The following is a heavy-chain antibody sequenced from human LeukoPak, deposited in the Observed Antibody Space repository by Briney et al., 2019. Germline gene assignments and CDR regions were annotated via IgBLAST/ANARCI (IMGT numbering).Heavy chain of an antibody. CDR3: ATNSGSPGGY. D-gene: IGHD1-26*01. CDR1: GFTFSSYS. V-gene: IGHV3-33*08. CDR2: IWYDGSNK. J-gene: IGHJ4*02. Sequence: GGSLRLSCAAFGFTFSSYSMNWVRQAPGKGLEWVAVIWYDGSNKYYADSVKGRFTISRDNSKNTLYLQMNSLRAEDTAMYYCATNSGSPGGYWGQGTLVTVSS.